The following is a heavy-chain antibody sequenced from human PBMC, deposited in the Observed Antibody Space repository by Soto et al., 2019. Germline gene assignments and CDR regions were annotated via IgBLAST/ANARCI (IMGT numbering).Heavy chain of an antibody. D-gene: IGHD6-19*01. Sequence: QVQLVESGGGVVQPGRSLRLSCAASGFTFRSYAMHWVRQAPGKGLEWVAVISYDGSNKYYADSVKGRFTTSRDNSNNTLSLPMNSLRAEDTAVYYCARDNSPHSSGWRNRLFHYWGHGTLVPVSS. CDR2: ISYDGSNK. CDR1: GFTFRSYA. CDR3: ARDNSPHSSGWRNRLFHY. V-gene: IGHV3-30-3*01. J-gene: IGHJ4*01.